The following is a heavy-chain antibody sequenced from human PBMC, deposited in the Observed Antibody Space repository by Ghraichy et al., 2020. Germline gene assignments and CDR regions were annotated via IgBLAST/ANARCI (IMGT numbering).Heavy chain of an antibody. V-gene: IGHV3-23*01. D-gene: IGHD3-16*01. CDR3: AKGITADYYYMDA. J-gene: IGHJ6*03. CDR2: ISGSGGST. Sequence: GGSLRLSCAASGFTFNNYAMSWVRQAPGKGLEWVSGISGSGGSTSYADSVKGRFTISRDNSKNTLYLQMNSLRAEDTAVYYCAKGITADYYYMDAWGKGTTVTVSS. CDR1: GFTFNNYA.